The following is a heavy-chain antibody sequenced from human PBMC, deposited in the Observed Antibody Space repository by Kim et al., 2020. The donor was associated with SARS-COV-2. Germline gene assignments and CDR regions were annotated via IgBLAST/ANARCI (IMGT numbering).Heavy chain of an antibody. CDR1: GFTFSSYA. CDR3: ARGSHDYGYYYYYMDV. CDR2: ISYDGSNK. J-gene: IGHJ6*03. D-gene: IGHD4-17*01. V-gene: IGHV3-30*04. Sequence: GGSLRLSCAASGFTFSSYAMHWVRQAPGKGLEWVAVISYDGSNKYYADSVKGRFTISRDNSKNTLYLQMNSLRAEDTAVYYCARGSHDYGYYYYYMDVWGKGTTVTVSS.